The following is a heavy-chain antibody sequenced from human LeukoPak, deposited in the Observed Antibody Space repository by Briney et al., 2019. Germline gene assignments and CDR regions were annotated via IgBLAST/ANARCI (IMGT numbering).Heavy chain of an antibody. CDR3: ARDNDGDPVGFDL. Sequence: NPSQTLSLTCTVSGGSISSGGYYWSWIRQHPGKGLEWIGYIYYSGSTYYNPSLKSRVTISVDTSKNQFSQKLSSVTAADTAVYYCARDNDGDPVGFDLWGRGTLVTVSS. D-gene: IGHD4-17*01. J-gene: IGHJ2*01. V-gene: IGHV4-31*03. CDR1: GGSISSGGYY. CDR2: IYYSGST.